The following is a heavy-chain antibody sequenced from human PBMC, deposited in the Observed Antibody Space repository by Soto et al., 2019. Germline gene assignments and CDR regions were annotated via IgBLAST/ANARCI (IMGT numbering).Heavy chain of an antibody. CDR3: TRAGGSSWYEDH. D-gene: IGHD6-13*01. J-gene: IGHJ4*02. CDR1: GVSMSSYY. V-gene: IGHV4-59*01. Sequence: SETLSLTCTVSGVSMSSYYWSWIRQTPGKGLEWIGYIYYSGSTNYNPSLMSRVTISIDTSKNQFSLNLSSVTAADTAVYFCTRAGGSSWYEDHWGQGTLVTVSS. CDR2: IYYSGST.